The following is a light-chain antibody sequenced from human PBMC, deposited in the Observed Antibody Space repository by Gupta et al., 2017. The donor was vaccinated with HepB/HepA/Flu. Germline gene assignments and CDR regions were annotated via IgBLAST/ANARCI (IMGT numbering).Light chain of an antibody. CDR3: KQDNSVPLT. V-gene: IGKV4-1*01. CDR2: WAS. Sequence: DIVMIQSSAATRLSLGGRATINCKSSQSGLSSSNNKNYLAWFQHKPGRPPKMIIYWASTRGSGVPDRFSGRGSGTDFTLTISSLQAEDVAVYYCKQDNSVPLTFGEGTLMEI. J-gene: IGKJ5*01. CDR1: QSGLSSSNNKNY.